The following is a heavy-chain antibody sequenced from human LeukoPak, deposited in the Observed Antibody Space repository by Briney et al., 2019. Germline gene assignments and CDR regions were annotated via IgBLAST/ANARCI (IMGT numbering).Heavy chain of an antibody. V-gene: IGHV2-5*02. Sequence: SGPTLVKPTQTLTLTCTFSGFSLSTRGEGVSWIRQPPGKALEWLALSYWDDDKRYSPSLKSRLTITKDTSKNQVVLTMTNMDPVDTATYYCARIDLNRYCSGGSCYSVLFDPWGQGTLVTVSS. J-gene: IGHJ5*02. CDR3: ARIDLNRYCSGGSCYSVLFDP. CDR1: GFSLSTRGEG. D-gene: IGHD2-15*01. CDR2: SYWDDDK.